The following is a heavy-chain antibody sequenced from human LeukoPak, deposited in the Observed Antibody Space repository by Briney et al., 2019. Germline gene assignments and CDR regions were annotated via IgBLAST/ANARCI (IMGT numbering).Heavy chain of an antibody. D-gene: IGHD3-22*01. V-gene: IGHV3-23*01. Sequence: GGSLRLSCAVSGFTFTSYAMSWVRQAPGKGLEWVSAISGSGVTTYYADSVKGRFTISRDISNKTLYLQMNSLRAEDTAVYYCAREDSSGPFDAFDIWGQGTMVTVSS. J-gene: IGHJ3*02. CDR3: AREDSSGPFDAFDI. CDR1: GFTFTSYA. CDR2: ISGSGVTT.